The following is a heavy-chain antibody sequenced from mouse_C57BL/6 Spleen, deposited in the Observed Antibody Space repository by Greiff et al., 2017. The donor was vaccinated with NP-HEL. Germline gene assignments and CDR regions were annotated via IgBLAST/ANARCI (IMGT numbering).Heavy chain of an antibody. CDR1: GYTFTDYN. Sequence: EVQLQQSGPELVKPGASVKIPCKASGYTFTDYNMDWVKQSHGKSLEWIGDINPNNGGTSYNQKFKGKATLTVDKSSSTAYRELRSLTSEDTAVYYCARNYYENYYYFDYWGQGTTLTVSS. J-gene: IGHJ2*01. CDR2: INPNNGGT. D-gene: IGHD1-1*01. CDR3: ARNYYENYYYFDY. V-gene: IGHV1-18*01.